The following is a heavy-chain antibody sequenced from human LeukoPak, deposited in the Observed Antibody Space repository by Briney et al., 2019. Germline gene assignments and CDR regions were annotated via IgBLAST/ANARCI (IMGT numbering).Heavy chain of an antibody. D-gene: IGHD5-18*01. CDR1: GYTFTGYY. V-gene: IGHV1-2*06. CDR3: ARDFPSIRGYSNGKGMDV. CDR2: INPNSGGT. Sequence: GASVKVSCKASGYTFTGYYMHWVRQAPGQGLEWMGRINPNSGGTNYAQKFQGRVTMTRDTSISTAYMELSRLRSDDTAVYYCARDFPSIRGYSNGKGMDVWGQGTTVTVSS. J-gene: IGHJ6*02.